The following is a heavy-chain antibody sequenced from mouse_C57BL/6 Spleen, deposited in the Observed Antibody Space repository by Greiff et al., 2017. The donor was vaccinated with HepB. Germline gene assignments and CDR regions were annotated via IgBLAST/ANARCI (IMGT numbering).Heavy chain of an antibody. D-gene: IGHD2-2*01. CDR2: ISSGGDYI. J-gene: IGHJ3*01. Sequence: EVKLMESGEGLVKPGGSLKLSCAASGFTFSSYAMSWVRQTPEKRLEWVAYISSGGDYIYYADTVKGRFTISRDNARNTLYLQMSSLKSEDTAMYYCTRDPGVTTVAYWGQGTLVTVSA. V-gene: IGHV5-9-1*02. CDR1: GFTFSSYA. CDR3: TRDPGVTTVAY.